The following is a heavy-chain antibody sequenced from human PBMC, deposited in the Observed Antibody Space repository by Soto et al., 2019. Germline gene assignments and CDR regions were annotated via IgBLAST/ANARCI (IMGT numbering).Heavy chain of an antibody. Sequence: VSGPTLVNPTQTLTLTCTFSGFSLSTSGVGVGWIRQPPGKALEWLALIYWNDDKRYSPSLKSRLTITKDTSKNQVVLTMTNMDPVDTATYYCALKPLHIAARPFYFDYWGQGTLVTVSS. J-gene: IGHJ4*02. CDR1: GFSLSTSGVG. D-gene: IGHD6-6*01. CDR2: IYWNDDK. CDR3: ALKPLHIAARPFYFDY. V-gene: IGHV2-5*01.